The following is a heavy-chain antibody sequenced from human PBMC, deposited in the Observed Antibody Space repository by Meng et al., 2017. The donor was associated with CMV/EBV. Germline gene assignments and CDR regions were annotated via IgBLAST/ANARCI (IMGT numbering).Heavy chain of an antibody. CDR3: ARKDLDCSGGSCYGGPFDY. Sequence: TFTSYGISWVQQAPGQGLEWMGWISAYNGNTNYAQKLQGRVTMTTDTSTSTAYMELRSLRSDDTAVYYCARKDLDCSGGSCYGGPFDYWGQGTLVTVSS. D-gene: IGHD2-15*01. CDR2: ISAYNGNT. V-gene: IGHV1-18*01. J-gene: IGHJ4*02. CDR1: TFTSYG.